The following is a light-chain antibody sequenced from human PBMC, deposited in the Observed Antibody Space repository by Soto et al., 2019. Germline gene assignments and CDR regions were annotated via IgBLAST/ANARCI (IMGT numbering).Light chain of an antibody. Sequence: QSVLTQPPSVSGAPGQRVTISCTGSSSNIGAGYDVQWYQQFPGTAPKLLIYGNSKRPSGVPDRFSGSKSGTSASLAITGLEAEDEADYYCQPYDSSLSGSGVFGGGTKVTVL. J-gene: IGLJ2*01. V-gene: IGLV1-40*01. CDR2: GNS. CDR3: QPYDSSLSGSGV. CDR1: SSNIGAGYD.